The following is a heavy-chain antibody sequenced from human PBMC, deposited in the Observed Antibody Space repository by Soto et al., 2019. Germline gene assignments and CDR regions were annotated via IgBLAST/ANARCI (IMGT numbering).Heavy chain of an antibody. Sequence: ASVKVSCKASGYTFTSYAMHWVRQAPGQRLEWMGWINAGNGNTKYSEKFQGRVTVTRDTSASTAYMELSSLRSEDTAVYYCARESPADTFDYWGQGTLVTVSS. J-gene: IGHJ4*02. CDR1: GYTFTSYA. CDR3: ARESPADTFDY. CDR2: INAGNGNT. V-gene: IGHV1-3*01.